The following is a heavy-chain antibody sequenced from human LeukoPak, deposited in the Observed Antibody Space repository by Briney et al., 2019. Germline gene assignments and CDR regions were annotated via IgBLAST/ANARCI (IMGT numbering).Heavy chain of an antibody. CDR1: GFIFSSYD. Sequence: GGSLRLSCAASGFIFSSYDLHRVRQAPGKGLEWVAFIRYDGSNKYYPDSVKGRFAISRDNSKNTLYLQMNSLRAEDTAVYYCAKDRGDIAARLPDYWGQGTLVTVSS. V-gene: IGHV3-30*02. CDR2: IRYDGSNK. CDR3: AKDRGDIAARLPDY. D-gene: IGHD6-6*01. J-gene: IGHJ4*02.